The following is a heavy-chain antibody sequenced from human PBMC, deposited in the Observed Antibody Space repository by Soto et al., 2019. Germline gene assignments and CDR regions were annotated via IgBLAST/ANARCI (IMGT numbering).Heavy chain of an antibody. D-gene: IGHD3-22*01. CDR3: AVMAYDSSGYYNYYYYGMDV. J-gene: IGHJ6*02. CDR1: GGTFSSYA. V-gene: IGHV1-69*06. Sequence: QVQLVQSGAEVKKPGSSVKVSCKASGGTFSSYAISWVRQAPGQGLEWMGGIIPIFGTANYAQKFQGRVTITAYKSTSTAYMELSSLRAEDTAVYYCAVMAYDSSGYYNYYYYGMDVWGQGTTVTVSS. CDR2: IIPIFGTA.